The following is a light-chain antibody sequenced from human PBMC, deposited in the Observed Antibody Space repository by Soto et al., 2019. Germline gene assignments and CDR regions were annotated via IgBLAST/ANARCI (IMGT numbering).Light chain of an antibody. V-gene: IGKV3-20*01. CDR3: QQYGNSPPWT. CDR2: GAS. CDR1: QSVSSN. Sequence: EIVMTQSPATLSVSPGERATLSCRASQSVSSNLAWYQQKPGQAPRLLIYGASTRATGIPDRFSGSGSGTDFTLTISRLEPEDFAVYYCQQYGNSPPWTFGQGTKVEIK. J-gene: IGKJ1*01.